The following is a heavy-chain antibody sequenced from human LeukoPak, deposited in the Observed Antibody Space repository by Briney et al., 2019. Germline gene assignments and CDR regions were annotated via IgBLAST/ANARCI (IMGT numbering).Heavy chain of an antibody. D-gene: IGHD1-26*01. CDR1: GVTFDSSD. CDR3: ARDIGRPEGGYYYMDV. J-gene: IGHJ6*03. CDR2: IIPIFGSA. V-gene: IGHV1-69*06. Sequence: ASVKVSCKASGVTFDSSDVSWVRQAPGQGLEWMGGIIPIFGSAIYAQKFQGRVTITADTSTSTAYMELTSLRSEDTAMYYCARDIGRPEGGYYYMDVWGKGTTVIVSS.